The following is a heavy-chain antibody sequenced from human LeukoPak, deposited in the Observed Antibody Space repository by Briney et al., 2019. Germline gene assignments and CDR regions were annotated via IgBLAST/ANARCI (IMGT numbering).Heavy chain of an antibody. D-gene: IGHD4-23*01. J-gene: IGHJ4*02. CDR3: ARGGKATVVTM. Sequence: SSETLSLTCTVPGGSINSYYWSWIRQPAGKGLEWIGRIYSSGSTNYNPSLKSRVSMSVDTSKNQFSLKLTSVTAADTAVYYCARGGKATVVTMWGQGILVTVSS. V-gene: IGHV4-4*07. CDR1: GGSINSYY. CDR2: IYSSGST.